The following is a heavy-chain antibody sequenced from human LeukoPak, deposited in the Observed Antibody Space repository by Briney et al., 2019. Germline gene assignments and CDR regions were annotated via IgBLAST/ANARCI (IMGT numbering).Heavy chain of an antibody. D-gene: IGHD2-2*01. J-gene: IGHJ6*03. V-gene: IGHV1-2*02. CDR2: INPNSGGT. CDR3: ARAPKKGYCSSTSCVGLYYYYYMDV. CDR1: GYTFTGYY. Sequence: ASVKVSCKASGYTFTGYYMHWVRQAPGQGLEWMGWINPNSGGTNYAQKFQGRVTMTRDTSISTAYMELSRLRSDDTAVYYCARAPKKGYCSSTSCVGLYYYYYMDVWGKGTTVTVSS.